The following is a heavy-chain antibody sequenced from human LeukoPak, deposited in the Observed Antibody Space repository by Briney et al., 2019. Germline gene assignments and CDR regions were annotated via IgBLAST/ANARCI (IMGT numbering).Heavy chain of an antibody. CDR3: AKDRSFVITPFDY. Sequence: GGSLRLSCAASGFTFSSYGMHWVRQAPGKWLEWVAFIRFDGSNKYYADSVKGRFTISRDNSKNTLYLQMNSLRAGDTAVYYCAKDRSFVITPFDYWGQGTLVTVSS. CDR1: GFTFSSYG. CDR2: IRFDGSNK. J-gene: IGHJ4*02. D-gene: IGHD3-22*01. V-gene: IGHV3-30*02.